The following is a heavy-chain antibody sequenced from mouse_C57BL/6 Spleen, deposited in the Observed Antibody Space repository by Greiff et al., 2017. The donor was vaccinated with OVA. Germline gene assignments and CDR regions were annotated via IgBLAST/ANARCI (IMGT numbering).Heavy chain of an antibody. CDR2: INSDGSST. CDR1: GFTFSDYY. J-gene: IGHJ4*01. CDR3: ARGDYSDAMDY. Sequence: EVQLVESEGGLVQPGSSMKLSCTASGFTFSDYYMAWVRQVPEKGLEWVANINSDGSSTYYLDSLKSRFIISRDNATNMLDLQMSSVKSEDTATDYCARGDYSDAMDYWGQGTSVTVSS. D-gene: IGHD2-12*01. V-gene: IGHV5-16*01.